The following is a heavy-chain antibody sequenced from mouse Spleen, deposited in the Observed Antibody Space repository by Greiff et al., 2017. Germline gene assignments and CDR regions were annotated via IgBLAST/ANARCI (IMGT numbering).Heavy chain of an antibody. D-gene: IGHD4-1*01. CDR1: GFTFASYW. CDR3: APNWDGDY. J-gene: IGHJ2*01. V-gene: IGHV1-64*01. CDR2: LHPNSGSI. Sequence: QVQLKQPGAEPVKPGALVLLFCKASGFTFASYWMLRVKQRLGQGLEWIGMLHPNSGSIPYNEKFKSMATLTVDKSSSTAYMRLSSLTSEATAVYYCAPNWDGDYWGRGTTLTVSS.